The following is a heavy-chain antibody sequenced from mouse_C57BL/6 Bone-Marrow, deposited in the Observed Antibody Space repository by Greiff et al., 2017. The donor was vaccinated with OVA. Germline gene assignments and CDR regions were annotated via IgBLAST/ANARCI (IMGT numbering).Heavy chain of an antibody. V-gene: IGHV1-15*01. CDR3: TRYGSYGAMDY. CDR2: IDPETGGT. D-gene: IGHD2-10*02. Sequence: LVESGAELVRPGASVTLSCKASGYTFTDYEMHWVKQTPVHGLEWIGAIDPETGGTAYNQKFKGKAILTADKSSSTAYMGLRSLTSEDSAVYYCTRYGSYGAMDYWGKGTSVTVSS. J-gene: IGHJ4*01. CDR1: GYTFTDYE.